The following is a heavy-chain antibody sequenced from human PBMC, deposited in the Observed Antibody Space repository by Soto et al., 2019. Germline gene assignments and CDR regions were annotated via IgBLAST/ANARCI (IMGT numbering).Heavy chain of an antibody. CDR2: ISSQSIYT. D-gene: IGHD6-6*01. J-gene: IGHJ4*02. Sequence: GGSLRLSCVTSGFDFGSYYMTWIRQARGKGLEWVSHISSQSIYTNYAASVKGRFTISRDNAKNSLYLQMTSLSADDTAVYYCARELDVAARPGSQRLDHWGQGTLVTVSS. V-gene: IGHV3-11*06. CDR1: GFDFGSYY. CDR3: ARELDVAARPGSQRLDH.